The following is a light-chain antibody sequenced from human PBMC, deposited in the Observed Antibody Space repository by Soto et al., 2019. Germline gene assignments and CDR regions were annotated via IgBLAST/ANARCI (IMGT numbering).Light chain of an antibody. J-gene: IGLJ1*01. V-gene: IGLV2-14*01. CDR2: DVS. CDR1: SSDVGAYNY. CDR3: RSYTTSSTYV. Sequence: SALTQPASVSGSPGQSITISCTGTSSDVGAYNYVSWYQQHPGKAPKLMIYDVSNRPSGVSNRFSGSKSGNTASLTISGLQAEDEADYYCRSYTTSSTYVFGSGTKVTVL.